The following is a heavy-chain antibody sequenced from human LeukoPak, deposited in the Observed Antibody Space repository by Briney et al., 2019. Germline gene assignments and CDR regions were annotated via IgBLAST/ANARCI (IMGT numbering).Heavy chain of an antibody. CDR1: GFTFSSYS. V-gene: IGHV3-21*01. J-gene: IGHJ4*02. Sequence: GGSLRLSCAASGFTFSSYSMNWVRQAPGKGLEWVASIGSSSSYIYYADSVKGRFTISRDNAKNSLYLQMNSLRAEDTAVYYCACSGSYRSGQRGDYWGQGTLVTVSS. CDR3: ACSGSYRSGQRGDY. CDR2: IGSSSSYI. D-gene: IGHD1-26*01.